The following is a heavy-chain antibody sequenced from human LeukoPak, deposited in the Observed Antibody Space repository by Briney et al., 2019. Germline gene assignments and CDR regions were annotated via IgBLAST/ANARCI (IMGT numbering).Heavy chain of an antibody. J-gene: IGHJ3*02. CDR3: ARKQLYSSSWDRDAFDI. Sequence: ASVKVSCESSGATFSSYAISWVRHDPGQGLEWMGRIIPILGVANYTQKFQGRVTITADKSTSTAYMKLSGLGSEERAVYYCARKQLYSSSWDRDAFDIWGQGRMVTVS. CDR2: IIPILGVA. CDR1: GATFSSYA. D-gene: IGHD6-13*01. V-gene: IGHV1-69*04.